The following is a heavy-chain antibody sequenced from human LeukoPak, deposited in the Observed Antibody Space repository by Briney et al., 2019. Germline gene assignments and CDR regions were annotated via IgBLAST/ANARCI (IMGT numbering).Heavy chain of an antibody. V-gene: IGHV3-73*01. Sequence: GGSLRLSCAASGFTFSGSAMHWVRQASGKGLEWVGRIRSKANSYATAYAASVKGRFTISRDDSKNTAYLQMNSLKTEDTAVYYCTSEYYYDSSGQNDYWGQGTLVTVSS. J-gene: IGHJ4*02. CDR2: IRSKANSYAT. D-gene: IGHD3-22*01. CDR3: TSEYYYDSSGQNDY. CDR1: GFTFSGSA.